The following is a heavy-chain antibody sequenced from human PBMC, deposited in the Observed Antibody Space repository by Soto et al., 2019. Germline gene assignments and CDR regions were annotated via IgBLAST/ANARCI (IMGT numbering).Heavy chain of an antibody. Sequence: LRLSCAASGFTFSSYSMNWVRQAPGKGLEWVSSISSSSFSINYADAVKGRFSSSRDNAQNSLHLQMNNLRAEDTAVYYCARNESSNIYGMDVWGQGTTVTVSS. J-gene: IGHJ6*02. V-gene: IGHV3-21*01. D-gene: IGHD6-6*01. CDR3: ARNESSNIYGMDV. CDR2: ISSSSFSI. CDR1: GFTFSSYS.